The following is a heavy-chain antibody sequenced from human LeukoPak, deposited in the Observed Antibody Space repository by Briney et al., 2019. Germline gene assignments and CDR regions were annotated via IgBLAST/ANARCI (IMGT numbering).Heavy chain of an antibody. J-gene: IGHJ3*02. CDR2: RYYRSKWYN. CDR3: ARVRGGQLWNDAFDI. Sequence: SEALSLTCALSGDTVSSNIGGWDWVRQSAWGGREWLGRRYYRSKWYNDYAVSVKSRIPINPDTSKNQFSLQLNSVTPEDTAVYYCARVRGGQLWNDAFDIWGQGTMVTVSS. CDR1: GDTVSSNIGG. V-gene: IGHV6-1*01. D-gene: IGHD5-18*01.